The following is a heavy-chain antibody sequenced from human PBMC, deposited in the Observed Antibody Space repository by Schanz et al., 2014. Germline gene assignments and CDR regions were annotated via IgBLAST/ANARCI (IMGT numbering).Heavy chain of an antibody. J-gene: IGHJ5*01. V-gene: IGHV3-NL1*01. D-gene: IGHD2-15*01. CDR2: IYSGGST. Sequence: QVQLVESGGGVVQPGRSLRLSCAASGFTFSAYGMHWVRQAPGKGLEWVSVIYSGGSTYYADSVKGRFSVSGDNSKNTLYLEMNRLRVDDTAVYYCSKDKQGSRSDDSWGQGTLVTVSS. CDR1: GFTFSAYG. CDR3: SKDKQGSRSDDS.